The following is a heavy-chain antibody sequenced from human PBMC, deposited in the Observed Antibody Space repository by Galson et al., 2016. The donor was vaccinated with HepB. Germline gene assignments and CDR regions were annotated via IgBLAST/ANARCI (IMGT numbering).Heavy chain of an antibody. CDR3: ARDVGIDAWLDP. J-gene: IGHJ5*02. CDR2: IYGGGTT. CDR1: GFSVSFDF. D-gene: IGHD1-26*01. V-gene: IGHV3-66*01. Sequence: SLRLSCAASGFSVSFDFMNWVRQAPGKGLEWVAIIYGGGTTDYADSVKGRFTISRDDSKNMVYLEMNTLRAEDTAVYYCARDVGIDAWLDPWGQGTLVTVSS.